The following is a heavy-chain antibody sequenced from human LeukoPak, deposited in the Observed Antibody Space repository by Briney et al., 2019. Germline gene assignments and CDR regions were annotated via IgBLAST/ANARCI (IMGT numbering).Heavy chain of an antibody. V-gene: IGHV3-66*01. CDR3: AKDGAWLRFDD. Sequence: GGSLRLSCAASGFTVSSNYMSWVRQAPGKGLEWVSVIYSGGSTYYADSVKGRFTISRNNSKNTLYLQMNSLRAEDTAVYYCAKDGAWLRFDDWGQGILVTVSS. CDR1: GFTVSSNY. J-gene: IGHJ4*02. CDR2: IYSGGST. D-gene: IGHD5-12*01.